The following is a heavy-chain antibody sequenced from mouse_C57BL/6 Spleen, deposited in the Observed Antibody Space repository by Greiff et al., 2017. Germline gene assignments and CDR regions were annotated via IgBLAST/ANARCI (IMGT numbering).Heavy chain of an antibody. V-gene: IGHV1-52*01. D-gene: IGHD1-1*01. Sequence: VQLQQPGAELVRPGSSVKLSCKASGYTFTSYWMHWVKQRPIQGLEWIGNIDPSDSETHYNQKFKDKATLTVDKSSSTAYMQLSSLTSEDSAVYYCARGYGSLYYFDYWGQGTTLTVSS. J-gene: IGHJ2*01. CDR2: IDPSDSET. CDR3: ARGYGSLYYFDY. CDR1: GYTFTSYW.